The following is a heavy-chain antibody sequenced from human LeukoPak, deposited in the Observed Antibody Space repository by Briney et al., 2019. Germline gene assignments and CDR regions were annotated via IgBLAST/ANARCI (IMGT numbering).Heavy chain of an antibody. Sequence: PSETLSLTCAVYGGSFSGYYWSWIRQPPGKGLEWIGEINHSGSTNYNPSLKSRVTISVDTSKNQFSLKLSSVTAADTAVYYCASVRYSNYFDYWGQGTLVTVSS. D-gene: IGHD4-11*01. V-gene: IGHV4-34*01. J-gene: IGHJ4*02. CDR2: INHSGST. CDR3: ASVRYSNYFDY. CDR1: GGSFSGYY.